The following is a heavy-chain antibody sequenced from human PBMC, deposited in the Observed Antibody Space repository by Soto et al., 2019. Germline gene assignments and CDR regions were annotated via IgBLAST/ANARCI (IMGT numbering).Heavy chain of an antibody. Sequence: EVQLLESGGGLVQPGGSLRLSCAASGFTFDSYAMSWVRQAPGKGLEWVSAISGSGVSTYYADSVKGRFTISRDNSKKPLYLQMNSLRGEDTAVYYCATDRWYFDLWGRGTLVTVSS. J-gene: IGHJ2*01. CDR3: ATDRWYFDL. CDR2: ISGSGVST. CDR1: GFTFDSYA. V-gene: IGHV3-23*01.